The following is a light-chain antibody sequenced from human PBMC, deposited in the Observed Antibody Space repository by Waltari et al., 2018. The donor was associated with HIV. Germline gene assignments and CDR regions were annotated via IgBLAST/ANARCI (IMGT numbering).Light chain of an antibody. CDR2: SDD. CDR1: SSNIRTNA. J-gene: IGLJ1*01. Sequence: QSVLTQPPSVSEAPRQRVTISCSGSSSNIRTNAVNWYQQVPGKDPKLLIYSDDLFSSGVSDRFSGTKSGTSASLVIRGLQSEDEAEYYCAAWDDYLNGYVFGSGTKVTVL. CDR3: AAWDDYLNGYV. V-gene: IGLV1-36*01.